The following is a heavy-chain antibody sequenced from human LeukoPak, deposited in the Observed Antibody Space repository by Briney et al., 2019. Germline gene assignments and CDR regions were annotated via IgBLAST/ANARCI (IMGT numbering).Heavy chain of an antibody. CDR2: INHSGST. CDR1: GGSISSYY. V-gene: IGHV4-34*01. J-gene: IGHJ5*02. D-gene: IGHD3-10*01. CDR3: ARGQGTRMVRGVPPRPNWFDP. Sequence: SETLSLTCTVSGGSISSYYWSWIRQPPGKGLEWIGEINHSGSTNYNPSLKSRVTISVDTSKNQFSLKLSSVTAADTAVYYCARGQGTRMVRGVPPRPNWFDPWGQGTLVTVSS.